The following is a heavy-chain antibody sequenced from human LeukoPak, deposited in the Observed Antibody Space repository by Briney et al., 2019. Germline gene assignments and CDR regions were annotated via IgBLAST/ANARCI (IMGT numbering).Heavy chain of an antibody. D-gene: IGHD4-23*01. CDR3: ARVATTVALFDP. CDR1: GGSISSSSYY. Sequence: SETLSLTCTVSGGSISSSSYYWGWIRQPPGKGLEWIGSIYYSGSTNYNPSLKSRVTISVDTSKNQFSLKLSSVTAADTAVYYCARVATTVALFDPWGQGTLVTVSS. V-gene: IGHV4-39*07. CDR2: IYYSGST. J-gene: IGHJ5*02.